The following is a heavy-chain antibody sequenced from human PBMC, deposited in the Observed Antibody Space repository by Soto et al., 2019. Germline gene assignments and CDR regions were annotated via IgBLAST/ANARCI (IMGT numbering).Heavy chain of an antibody. Sequence: QLQESGPGLVKPSETLSLTCTVSGAAMSSYYWSWLRQSPGKGLEWIGYIYNSGTNDYNPSLKSRVTISVERSKFQFSLKLTSVTAADTAVYYCATDSTGYYSDAFDVWGQGARVIVSS. J-gene: IGHJ3*01. CDR3: ATDSTGYYSDAFDV. V-gene: IGHV4-59*03. CDR2: IYNSGTN. CDR1: GAAMSSYY. D-gene: IGHD3-22*01.